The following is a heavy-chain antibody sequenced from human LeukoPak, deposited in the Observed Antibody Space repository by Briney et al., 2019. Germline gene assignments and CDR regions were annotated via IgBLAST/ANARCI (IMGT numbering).Heavy chain of an antibody. Sequence: SETLSLTCTVSGGSISSSSYYWGWIRQPPGKGLEWIGSIYYSGSIYYNPSLKSRVTISVDKSKNQFSLKLSSVTAADTAVYYCAGIDILTGYYMVDYWGQGTLVTVSS. J-gene: IGHJ4*02. CDR3: AGIDILTGYYMVDY. CDR2: IYYSGSI. D-gene: IGHD3-9*01. V-gene: IGHV4-39*07. CDR1: GGSISSSSYY.